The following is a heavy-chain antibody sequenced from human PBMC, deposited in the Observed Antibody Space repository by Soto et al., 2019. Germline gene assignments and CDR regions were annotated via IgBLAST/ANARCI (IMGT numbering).Heavy chain of an antibody. Sequence: EVQLLESGGGLVQPGGSLRLSCAASGFTFSSYAMRWVRQAPGKGLEWVSAVSGSGGSTYYADSVKGRFTISRDNSKKARYLQMNSRRAEDTAVYYCARRGPGTYFDYWGQGTLVTVSS. CDR1: GFTFSSYA. D-gene: IGHD6-13*01. CDR3: ARRGPGTYFDY. J-gene: IGHJ4*02. CDR2: VSGSGGST. V-gene: IGHV3-23*01.